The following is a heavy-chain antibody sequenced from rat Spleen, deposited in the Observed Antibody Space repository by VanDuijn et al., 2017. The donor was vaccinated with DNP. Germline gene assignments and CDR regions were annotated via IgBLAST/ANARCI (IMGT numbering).Heavy chain of an antibody. Sequence: EVQLVESGGGLVQPGRSLKLSCAASGFTFSNYDMAWVRQAPKKGLEWVATISTSGGSTYYRDSVKGRFTISRDNAKSTLYLQMDSLRSEDTATYYCTTYSDWGQGVMVTVSS. CDR2: ISTSGGST. V-gene: IGHV5-27*01. J-gene: IGHJ2*01. CDR3: TTYSD. CDR1: GFTFSNYD.